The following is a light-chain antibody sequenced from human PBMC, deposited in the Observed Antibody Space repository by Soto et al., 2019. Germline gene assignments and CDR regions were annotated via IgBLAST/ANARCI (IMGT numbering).Light chain of an antibody. J-gene: IGKJ5*01. CDR3: QQRSNWPPIT. Sequence: IVLTQSPVTLSLSPGERATLSCRASQSVSSYLAWYQQKPGQAPRLLINDASNRATGIPARCSGGGSGTDFTLTIDNLEPEDFAIYYCQQRSNWPPITFGQGTRLEI. V-gene: IGKV3-11*01. CDR2: DAS. CDR1: QSVSSY.